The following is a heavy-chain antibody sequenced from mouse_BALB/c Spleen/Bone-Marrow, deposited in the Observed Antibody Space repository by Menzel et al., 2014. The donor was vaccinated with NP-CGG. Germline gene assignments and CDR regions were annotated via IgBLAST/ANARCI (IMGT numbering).Heavy chain of an antibody. CDR1: GYTFTSYW. Sequence: VKLQESGAELAKPGASVMMSCKASGYTFTSYWMHWVKQRPGQALEWIGYINPSTGYTEFNQKFKDKATLTADKSSSTAYMQLSSRTSEDSAVYYCARGATVVARYFDSWGQGTTLTGSS. CDR3: ARGATVVARYFDS. CDR2: INPSTGYT. D-gene: IGHD1-1*01. V-gene: IGHV1-7*01. J-gene: IGHJ2*01.